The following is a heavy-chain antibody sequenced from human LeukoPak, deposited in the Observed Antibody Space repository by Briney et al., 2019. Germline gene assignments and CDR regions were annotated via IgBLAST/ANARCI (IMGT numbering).Heavy chain of an antibody. V-gene: IGHV3-23*01. J-gene: IGHJ4*02. CDR3: AKRGVVIRVILVGFHKEAYYFDS. D-gene: IGHD3-22*01. Sequence: GGSLRLSCAVSGITLSNYGMTWVRQAPGKGLEWVAGISDTGGRTNYADSVKGRFTISRDNPKNTLYLQMDSLRAEDTAVYFCAKRGVVIRVILVGFHKEAYYFDSWGQGALVTVSS. CDR1: GITLSNYG. CDR2: ISDTGGRT.